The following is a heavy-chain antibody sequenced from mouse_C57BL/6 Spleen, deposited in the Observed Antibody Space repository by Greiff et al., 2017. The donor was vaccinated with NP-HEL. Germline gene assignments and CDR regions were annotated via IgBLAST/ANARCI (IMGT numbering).Heavy chain of an antibody. CDR1: GYAFSSSW. Sequence: VQLVESGPELVKPGASVKISCKASGYAFSSSWMNWVKQRPGKGLEWIGRIYPGDGDTNYNGKFKGKATLTADKSSSTAYMQLSSLTSEDSAVYFCATYGNYPYYAMDYWGQGTSVTVSS. CDR2: IYPGDGDT. CDR3: ATYGNYPYYAMDY. D-gene: IGHD2-1*01. J-gene: IGHJ4*01. V-gene: IGHV1-82*01.